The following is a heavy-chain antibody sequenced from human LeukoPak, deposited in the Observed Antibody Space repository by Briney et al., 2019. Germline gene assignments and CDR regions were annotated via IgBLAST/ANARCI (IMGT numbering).Heavy chain of an antibody. Sequence: GESLRLSCAASGFTFSSYGMHWVRQAPGKGLEWVAVISYDGSNKYYADSVKGRFTISRDNSKNTLYLQMNSLRAEDTAVYYCAKAPYEDYYYYYGMDVWGQGTTVTVSS. CDR2: ISYDGSNK. V-gene: IGHV3-30*18. CDR1: GFTFSSYG. D-gene: IGHD3-3*01. J-gene: IGHJ6*02. CDR3: AKAPYEDYYYYYGMDV.